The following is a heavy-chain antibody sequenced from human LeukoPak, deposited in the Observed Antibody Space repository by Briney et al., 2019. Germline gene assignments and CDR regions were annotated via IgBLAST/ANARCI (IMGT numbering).Heavy chain of an antibody. CDR2: INPNSGGT. D-gene: IGHD2-2*01. V-gene: IGHV1-2*02. CDR1: GYTFTGYY. CDR3: ARDLNAFNAFDV. J-gene: IGHJ3*01. Sequence: ASVKVSCKASGYTFTGYYMHWVRQAPGQGLEWMGWINPNSGGTNYAQKFQGRVTMTRDTSISTAYMELSRLRSDDTAVYYCARDLNAFNAFDVWGQGTMVTVSS.